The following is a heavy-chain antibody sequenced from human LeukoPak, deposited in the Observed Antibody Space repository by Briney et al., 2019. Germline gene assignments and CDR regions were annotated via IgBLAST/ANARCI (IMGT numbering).Heavy chain of an antibody. J-gene: IGHJ3*02. CDR3: ARVSPDPPNIVVVPAASFAFDI. D-gene: IGHD2-2*01. V-gene: IGHV4-61*01. CDR2: NYYSGST. CDR1: GGSVSSGSYY. Sequence: SETLSLPCTVSGGSVSSGSYYWSWIRQPPGKGLEWIGYNYYSGSTNYNASLKSHVTISVDTSKNQFSLKLSSVTAADTAVYYCARVSPDPPNIVVVPAASFAFDIWGQGTMVTVSS.